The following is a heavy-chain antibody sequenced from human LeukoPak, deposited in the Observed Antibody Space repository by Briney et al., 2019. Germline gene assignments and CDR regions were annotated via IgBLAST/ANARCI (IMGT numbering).Heavy chain of an antibody. V-gene: IGHV1-2*02. D-gene: IGHD3-22*01. J-gene: IGHJ5*02. CDR3: ARASRIRATYYYDSSGYYYPPRNPKAFDP. CDR1: GYTFTGYY. Sequence: ASVKVSCKASGYTFTGYYMHWVRQAPGQGLEWMGWINPNSGGTNYAQKFQGRVTMTRDTSTSTDYMELSSLRSEDTAVYYCARASRIRATYYYDSSGYYYPPRNPKAFDPWGQGTLVTVSS. CDR2: INPNSGGT.